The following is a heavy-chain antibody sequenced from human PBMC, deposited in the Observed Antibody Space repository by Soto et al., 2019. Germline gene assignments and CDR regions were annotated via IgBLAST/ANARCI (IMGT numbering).Heavy chain of an antibody. J-gene: IGHJ4*02. Sequence: QVQLHQWGAGLLKPSETLSLTCSVYGGSFSGYYCSWIRQPPGKGLERIGEINHRGSTNYNPSLKSRVNISVDPSKNPFSLKLSSVTAADTAVYYCARVSGYSYGSTTADWGKGTLVTVSS. V-gene: IGHV4-34*01. CDR3: ARVSGYSYGSTTAD. CDR2: INHRGST. D-gene: IGHD5-18*01. CDR1: GGSFSGYY.